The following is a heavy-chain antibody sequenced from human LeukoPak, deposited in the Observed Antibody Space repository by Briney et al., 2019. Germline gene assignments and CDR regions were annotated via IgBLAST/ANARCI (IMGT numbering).Heavy chain of an antibody. Sequence: PSETLSLTCTVSGDSISSDDYYWSWIRQPAGKGLEWIGRIYTSGSTNYNPSFKSRVTISVDTSKNQFSLKLSSVTAADTAVYYCARGPYKYDSSGCFDYWGQGTLVTVSS. CDR2: IYTSGST. D-gene: IGHD3-22*01. CDR1: GDSISSDDYY. V-gene: IGHV4-61*02. J-gene: IGHJ4*02. CDR3: ARGPYKYDSSGCFDY.